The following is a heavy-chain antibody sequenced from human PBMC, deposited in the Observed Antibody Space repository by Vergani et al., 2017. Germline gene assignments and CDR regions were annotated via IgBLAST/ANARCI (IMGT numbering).Heavy chain of an antibody. CDR1: GGSITSSSYY. Sequence: QLHLQESGPGLVQPSETLSLTCTVSGGSITSSSYYLGWIRQPPGKGLEWIGHIYHSGGAYYNPSLKGRVTISVDTTKNQFSLEVSSVTAADTEIYFCAGSERVILRDFHWALWGQGTLVTVSS. CDR3: AGSERVILRDFHWAL. V-gene: IGHV4-39*01. CDR2: IYHSGGA. J-gene: IGHJ4*02. D-gene: IGHD3-9*01.